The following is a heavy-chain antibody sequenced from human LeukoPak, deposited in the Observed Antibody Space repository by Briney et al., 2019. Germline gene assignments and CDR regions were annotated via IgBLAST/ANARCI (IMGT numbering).Heavy chain of an antibody. CDR1: GFTFSSYA. Sequence: PGRSPRLSCAASGFTFSSYAMHWVRQAPGKGLEWVAVISYDGSNKYYADSVKGRFTISRDNSKNTLYLQMSSLRAEDTAVYYCARDSSYDSSVLLGYWGQETLVTVSS. V-gene: IGHV3-30-3*01. D-gene: IGHD3-22*01. CDR3: ARDSSYDSSVLLGY. CDR2: ISYDGSNK. J-gene: IGHJ4*02.